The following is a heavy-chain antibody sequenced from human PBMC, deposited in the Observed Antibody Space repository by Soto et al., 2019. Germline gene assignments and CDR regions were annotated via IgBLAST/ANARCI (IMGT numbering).Heavy chain of an antibody. CDR3: AKDDFWSRRFDY. CDR2: ISGRGDNT. D-gene: IGHD3-3*01. V-gene: IGHV3-23*01. J-gene: IGHJ4*02. CDR1: GFTFSSYD. Sequence: EVQLLESGGALVQPGGSLRLSCAASGFTFSSYDMSWVRQAPGKGLEWVSSISGRGDNTYYADSVKGRFTISRDNSKNTMYLQMNSLRAEDTAVYYCAKDDFWSRRFDYWGQGTLVTVSS.